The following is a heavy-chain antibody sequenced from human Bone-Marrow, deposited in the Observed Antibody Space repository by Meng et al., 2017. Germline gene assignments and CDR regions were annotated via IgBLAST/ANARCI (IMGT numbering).Heavy chain of an antibody. CDR3: ARDLIAVAGFDY. CDR1: GFTFSDYY. CDR2: ISSSGSTI. Sequence: GESLKISCAASGFTFSDYYMSWLRQAPGKGLEWVSYISSSGSTIYYADSVKGRFTISRDNAKNSLYLQMNSLRAEDTAVYYCARDLIAVAGFDYWGQGTLVTVSS. D-gene: IGHD6-19*01. J-gene: IGHJ4*02. V-gene: IGHV3-11*01.